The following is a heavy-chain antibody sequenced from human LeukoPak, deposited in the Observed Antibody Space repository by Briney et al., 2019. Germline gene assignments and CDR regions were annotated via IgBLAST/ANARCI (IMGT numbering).Heavy chain of an antibody. V-gene: IGHV5-51*01. D-gene: IGHD1-1*01. J-gene: IGHJ4*02. CDR2: IYPGDSDT. CDR3: ARHGLQRRIGHFDS. Sequence: IIYPGDSDTRYSPSFQGQVTISADKSISTAYLQWSSLKASDTAMYYCARHGLQRRIGHFDSWGQGTLVTVSS.